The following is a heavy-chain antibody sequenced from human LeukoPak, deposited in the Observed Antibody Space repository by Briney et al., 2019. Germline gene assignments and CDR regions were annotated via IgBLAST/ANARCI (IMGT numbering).Heavy chain of an antibody. CDR2: INHSGST. CDR3: ARGISIVATISVRFDP. J-gene: IGHJ5*02. Sequence: TSETLSLTCTVSGGSISSYYWSWIRQPPGKGLEWIGEINHSGSTNYNPSLKSRVTISVDTSKNQFSLKLSSVTAADTAVYYCARGISIVATISVRFDPWGQGTLVTVSS. V-gene: IGHV4-34*01. CDR1: GGSISSYY. D-gene: IGHD5-12*01.